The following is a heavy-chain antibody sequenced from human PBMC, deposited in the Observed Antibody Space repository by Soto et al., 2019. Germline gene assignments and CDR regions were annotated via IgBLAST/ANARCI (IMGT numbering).Heavy chain of an antibody. CDR1: GFTVSSNY. CDR3: VRDFRGAVAGSEFDH. CDR2: INGNADNS. D-gene: IGHD6-19*01. V-gene: IGHV3-74*01. J-gene: IGHJ4*02. Sequence: PGGSLRLSCAASGFTVSSNYMSWVRQAPGKGLEWVSRINGNADNSDYADSVKGRFTISRDNAMNRLYLQMDSLRADDTGVYYCVRDFRGAVAGSEFDHWGQGTLVTVSS.